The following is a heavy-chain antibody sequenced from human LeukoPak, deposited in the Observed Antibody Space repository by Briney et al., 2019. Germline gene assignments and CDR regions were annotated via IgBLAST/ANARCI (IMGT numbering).Heavy chain of an antibody. J-gene: IGHJ4*02. D-gene: IGHD1-1*01. CDR2: IKQDGSAK. CDR3: AGCAGNSCYFDY. V-gene: IGHV3-7*01. CDR1: GFSFISYW. Sequence: GGSLRLSCAASGFSFISYWMSWVRQAPGKGLEWVANIKQDGSAKNYVDSVKGRFTISRDNAKNSLYLQLNSLRAEDTAVFYCAGCAGNSCYFDYWGQGTLVIVSS.